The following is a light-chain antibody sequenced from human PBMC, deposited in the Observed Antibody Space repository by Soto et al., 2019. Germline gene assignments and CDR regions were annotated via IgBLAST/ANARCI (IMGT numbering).Light chain of an antibody. V-gene: IGKV1-39*01. CDR3: QQSYSTPPLT. Sequence: DIQMTQSPSSLSASVGDRVTITCRASQSISSYLNWYQQKPGKAPKLLIYAAYSLQSGVPSRFSGSGSGTDFTLSISRLQPEEFATYYCQQSYSTPPLTFGGGTKVEIK. J-gene: IGKJ4*01. CDR1: QSISSY. CDR2: AAY.